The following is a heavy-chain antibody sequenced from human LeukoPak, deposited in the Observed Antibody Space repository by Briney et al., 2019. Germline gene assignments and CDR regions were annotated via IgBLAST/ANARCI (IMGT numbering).Heavy chain of an antibody. CDR1: GGSFSSGIY. CDR3: ARAMTSHYFDY. V-gene: IGHV4-31*03. Sequence: SQTLSLTCTVSGGSFSSGIYWSWIRQHPGKGLEWIGYIYYSGGTYYNPSLKSRVSILLDTSKKQFSLKLTSVTVADTAVYYCARAMTSHYFDYWGQGTLVTVSS. J-gene: IGHJ4*02. CDR2: IYYSGGT. D-gene: IGHD2-21*02.